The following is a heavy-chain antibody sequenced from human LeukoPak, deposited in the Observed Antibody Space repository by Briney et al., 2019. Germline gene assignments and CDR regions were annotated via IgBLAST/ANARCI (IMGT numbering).Heavy chain of an antibody. CDR1: GFPFSTYS. CDR3: ASRAIDWYRDGNWFDP. J-gene: IGHJ5*02. D-gene: IGHD3-9*01. V-gene: IGHV3-48*04. CDR2: IRRDSDTI. Sequence: PGGSLRLSCAASGFPFSTYSMNWVRQAPGKGLKWLAYIRRDSDTIYYADSVKGRFTVSRDNARSSLYLQINSLRAEDTAIYYCASRAIDWYRDGNWFDPWGQGTLVTVSS.